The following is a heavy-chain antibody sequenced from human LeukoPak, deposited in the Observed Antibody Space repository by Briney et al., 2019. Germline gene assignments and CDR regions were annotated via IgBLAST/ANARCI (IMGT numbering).Heavy chain of an antibody. Sequence: VRQAPGKGLEWXGVISYDGTIWYYAHSVKGRFTISRDNSNNTLFLQINSLGAEDTAVYFCARGISYYSSYYGLDVWGQGTTVTVSS. CDR2: ISYDGTIW. J-gene: IGHJ6*02. V-gene: IGHV3-30-3*01. CDR3: ARGISYYSSYYGLDV.